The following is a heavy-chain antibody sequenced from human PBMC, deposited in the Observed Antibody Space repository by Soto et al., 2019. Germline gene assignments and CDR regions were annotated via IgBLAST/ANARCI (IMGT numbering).Heavy chain of an antibody. D-gene: IGHD1-26*01. CDR2: ISGSGGST. CDR3: AEDGSYGPASGMDV. Sequence: GSLRLSCAASGFTFSSYAMSWVRQAPGKGLEWVSAISGSGGSTYYADSVKGRFTISRDNSKNTLYLQMNSLRAEDTAVYYCAEDGSYGPASGMDVWGQGTTVTVSS. V-gene: IGHV3-23*01. CDR1: GFTFSSYA. J-gene: IGHJ6*02.